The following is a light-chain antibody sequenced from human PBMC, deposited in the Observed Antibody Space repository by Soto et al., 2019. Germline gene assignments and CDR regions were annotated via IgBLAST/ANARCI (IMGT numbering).Light chain of an antibody. V-gene: IGKV3-20*01. CDR3: QQSGDLPRT. CDR2: GAS. J-gene: IGKJ1*01. Sequence: EFVLTQPPDPLSLSPGDRATLSCRASQSVSTYLAWYQQKPGQAPRLLIYGASSRATGIPDRFSGSGSGTDFTLTIDRLESEDFAVYFCQQSGDLPRTFGQGTKVDNK. CDR1: QSVSTY.